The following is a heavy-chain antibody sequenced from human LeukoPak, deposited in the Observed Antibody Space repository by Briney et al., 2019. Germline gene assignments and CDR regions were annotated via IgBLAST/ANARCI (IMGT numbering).Heavy chain of an antibody. V-gene: IGHV3-30*04. CDR1: GFTLRSCA. CDR3: ARDRHEMRFLDGAFDV. D-gene: IGHD3-3*01. Sequence: PGGSPRLSCAASGFTLRSCAMHWVRLAPGKGLDWVAVISYEGSENDYADSVKGRFTISRDNSKNMLYLQMNSLRDEDSAVYYCARDRHEMRFLDGAFDVWGRGTLVTVST. CDR2: ISYEGSEN. J-gene: IGHJ3*01.